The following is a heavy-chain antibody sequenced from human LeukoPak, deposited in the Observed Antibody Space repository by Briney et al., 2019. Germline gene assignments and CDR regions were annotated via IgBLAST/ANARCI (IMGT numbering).Heavy chain of an antibody. CDR2: ISGSGGFT. Sequence: GGSLRLSSAGSGFTYSNYGIIWLGQAPGKGLEWVSGISGSGGFTYYADSVKGRFTISRDNSNNTLSLQMNSLRAEDTAIYYYSKEERLRCGAMSIDYWGQGTLVTVSS. J-gene: IGHJ4*02. CDR1: GFTYSNYG. D-gene: IGHD5-24*01. CDR3: SKEERLRCGAMSIDY. V-gene: IGHV3-23*01.